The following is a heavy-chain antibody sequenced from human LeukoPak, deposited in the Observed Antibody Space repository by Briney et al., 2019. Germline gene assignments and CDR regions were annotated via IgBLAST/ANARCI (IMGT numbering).Heavy chain of an antibody. CDR2: IYYSGST. J-gene: IGHJ3*02. D-gene: IGHD3-22*01. CDR3: ARISSMIVDAFDI. CDR1: GGSISSGGYY. V-gene: IGHV4-31*03. Sequence: SETLSLTGTVSGGSISSGGYYWRWIRQHPGKGLECIGYIYYSGSTYYNPSLKSRVTISVDTSKNQFSLKLSSVTAADTAVYYCARISSMIVDAFDIWGQGTMVTVSS.